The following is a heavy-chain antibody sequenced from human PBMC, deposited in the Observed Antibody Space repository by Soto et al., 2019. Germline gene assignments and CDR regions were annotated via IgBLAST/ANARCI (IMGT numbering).Heavy chain of an antibody. CDR2: IWYDGSDK. D-gene: IGHD6-19*01. CDR3: ARDRGSGSYYYYAMDV. V-gene: IGHV3-33*01. CDR1: EFTFSSYA. J-gene: IGHJ6*02. Sequence: GGSLRLSCAASEFTFSSYAMHWVRQAPGKGLEWVAVIWYDGSDKYYADSVKGRFTISRDNSKNTLYLQMNSLRAEDTAVYYCARDRGSGSYYYYAMDVWGQGTTVTVSS.